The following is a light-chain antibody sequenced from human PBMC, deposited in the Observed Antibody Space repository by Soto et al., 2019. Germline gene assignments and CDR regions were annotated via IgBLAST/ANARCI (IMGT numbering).Light chain of an antibody. Sequence: DIKETQSPSSLPASVEDRVTITWRASLGISNYLAWYQQKPRKVPKLLIYAAFTLLSEVPSRFSGSGSGTDFTLTISSLQPEDVATYYCQQYNSAPLTFGGGTKVDIK. J-gene: IGKJ4*01. CDR2: AAF. V-gene: IGKV1-27*01. CDR1: LGISNY. CDR3: QQYNSAPLT.